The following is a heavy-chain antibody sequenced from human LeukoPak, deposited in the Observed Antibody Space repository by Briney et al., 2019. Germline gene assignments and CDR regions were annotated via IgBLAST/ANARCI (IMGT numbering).Heavy chain of an antibody. D-gene: IGHD6-13*01. CDR2: FDPEDGET. Sequence: ASVKVSCKVSGYTLTELSMHWVRRAPGKGLEWMGGFDPEDGETIYAQKFQGRVTMTEDTSTDTAYMELSSLRSEDTAVYYCATAVLLAAAFDYWGQGTLVTVSS. CDR3: ATAVLLAAAFDY. CDR1: GYTLTELS. V-gene: IGHV1-24*01. J-gene: IGHJ4*02.